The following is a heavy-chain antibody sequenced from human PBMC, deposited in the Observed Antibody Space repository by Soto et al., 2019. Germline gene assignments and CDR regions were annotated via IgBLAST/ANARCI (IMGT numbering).Heavy chain of an antibody. D-gene: IGHD2-2*02. CDR2: VNPKSGNT. CDR1: GYSFSTYD. V-gene: IGHV1-8*01. CDR3: ARPYCDSTSCYTAWFDP. J-gene: IGHJ5*02. Sequence: QVQLVQSGAEVKKPGASVKVSCKASGYSFSTYDINWVRQAAGQGLEWMGWVNPKSGNTDYAQRFRGRVTMTSNTSISTAYMKLSALTPADTAVYYYARPYCDSTSCYTAWFDPWGQGTLVTVSS.